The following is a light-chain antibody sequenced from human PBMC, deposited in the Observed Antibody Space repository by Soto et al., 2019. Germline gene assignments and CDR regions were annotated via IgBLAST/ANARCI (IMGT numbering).Light chain of an antibody. Sequence: IQMTQSPSSLSASVGDRVTITCLASQTISTYLNWYQQKPGKAPRLLTYDASSLLSGVPSRFSGSGSGTDFTLTIASLQPEDFSTYYCQQSDSTPYTFDQGTKVDIK. V-gene: IGKV1-39*01. CDR3: QQSDSTPYT. CDR1: QTISTY. J-gene: IGKJ2*01. CDR2: DAS.